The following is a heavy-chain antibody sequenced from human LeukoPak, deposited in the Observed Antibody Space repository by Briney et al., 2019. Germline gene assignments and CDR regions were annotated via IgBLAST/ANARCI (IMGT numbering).Heavy chain of an antibody. Sequence: GRSLRLSCAASGFTFDDYAMHWVRQAPGKGLEWVSGISWNSGSIGYADSVKGRFTISRDNAKNSLYLQMNSLRAEDTALYYCAKESIAAAGTFDPWGQGTLVTVSS. V-gene: IGHV3-9*01. D-gene: IGHD6-13*01. J-gene: IGHJ5*02. CDR1: GFTFDDYA. CDR2: ISWNSGSI. CDR3: AKESIAAAGTFDP.